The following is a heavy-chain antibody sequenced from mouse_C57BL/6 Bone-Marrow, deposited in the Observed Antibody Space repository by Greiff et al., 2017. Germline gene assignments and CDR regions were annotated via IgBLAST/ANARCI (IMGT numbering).Heavy chain of an antibody. D-gene: IGHD1-1*01. J-gene: IGHJ2*01. Sequence: EVKLQESGGGLVQPGGSMKLSCVASGFTFSNYWMNWVRQSPEKGLEWVAQIRLKSDNYATHYAESVKGRFTISRADSQSSVYLQMNNLRAEDTGMYYCPPYYYGSSSFDYWGQGTTLTVSS. CDR2: IRLKSDNYAT. V-gene: IGHV6-3*01. CDR1: GFTFSNYW. CDR3: PPYYYGSSSFDY.